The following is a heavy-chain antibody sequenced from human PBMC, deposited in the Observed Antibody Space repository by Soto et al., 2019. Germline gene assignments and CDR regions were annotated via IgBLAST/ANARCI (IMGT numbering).Heavy chain of an antibody. J-gene: IGHJ4*02. Sequence: GGSLRLSCAASGFTFGSYSMHWVRQAPGKGLEWVSSISNSSSYIYYADSVRGRFTISRDNSKNTLYLQMNSLRAEDTAVYYCERAVHYCVRVMNMYPAFDYWGQGTLVTVSS. V-gene: IGHV3-21*01. CDR1: GFTFGSYS. CDR3: ERAVHYCVRVMNMYPAFDY. D-gene: IGHD3-10*02. CDR2: ISNSSSYI.